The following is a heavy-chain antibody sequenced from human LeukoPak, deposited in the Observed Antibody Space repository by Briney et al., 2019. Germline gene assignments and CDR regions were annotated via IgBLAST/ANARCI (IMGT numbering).Heavy chain of an antibody. V-gene: IGHV3-7*03. Sequence: GGSLRLSCAASGFTFSSYWMSWVRQAPGKGLEWVANIKEVGSEKFYVDSVRGRFTISRDNAKNSLYLQMNSLRAEDTAVYYCAMTGITVSGGFDIWGQGTMVTVSS. D-gene: IGHD6-19*01. J-gene: IGHJ3*02. CDR1: GFTFSSYW. CDR2: IKEVGSEK. CDR3: AMTGITVSGGFDI.